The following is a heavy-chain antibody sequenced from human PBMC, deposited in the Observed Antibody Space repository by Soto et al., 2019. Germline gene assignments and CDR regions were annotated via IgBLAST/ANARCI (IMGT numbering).Heavy chain of an antibody. Sequence: QVQLVQSGAEVKKPGASVKVSCKASGYTFTSYGISWVRQAPGQGLEWMGWISAYNGNTNYAQKLQGRVTMTADTSTSTAYMGLRSLRSDDTAVYYCARAVPTGYDFWGGYYETDAFDIWGQGTMVTVSS. J-gene: IGHJ3*02. CDR2: ISAYNGNT. CDR3: ARAVPTGYDFWGGYYETDAFDI. CDR1: GYTFTSYG. V-gene: IGHV1-18*01. D-gene: IGHD3-3*01.